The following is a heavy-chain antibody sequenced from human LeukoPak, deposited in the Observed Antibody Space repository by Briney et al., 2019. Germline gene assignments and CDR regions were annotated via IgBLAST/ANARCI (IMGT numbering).Heavy chain of an antibody. CDR2: IYTSGST. J-gene: IGHJ4*02. Sequence: SETLSLTCTVSGDSITSGNYYWSWIRQPAGKGLEWIGRIYTSGSTNYNPSLKSRVTISVDTSKNQFSLKLSSVTAADTAVYYCASSQWEPEARGNSFDYWGQGTLVTVSS. CDR3: ASSQWEPEARGNSFDY. CDR1: GDSITSGNYY. D-gene: IGHD1-26*01. V-gene: IGHV4-61*02.